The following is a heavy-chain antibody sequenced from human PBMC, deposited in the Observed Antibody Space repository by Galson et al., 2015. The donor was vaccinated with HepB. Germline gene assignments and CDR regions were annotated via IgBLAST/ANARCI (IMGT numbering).Heavy chain of an antibody. V-gene: IGHV3-7*01. CDR3: ASKEAFYWYFDL. D-gene: IGHD3-3*02. J-gene: IGHJ2*01. CDR2: IKEDGSQI. Sequence: SLRLSCAASGFSFGTYWMSWVRQAPGKGLEWVAYIKEDGSQIYSVDSVKGRFTISRDNAKNSVYLQMNSLRAEDTAVYYCASKEAFYWYFDLWGRGTLVTVSS. CDR1: GFSFGTYW.